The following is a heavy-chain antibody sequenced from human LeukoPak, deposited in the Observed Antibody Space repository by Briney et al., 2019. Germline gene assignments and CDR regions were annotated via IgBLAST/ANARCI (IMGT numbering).Heavy chain of an antibody. D-gene: IGHD7-27*01. CDR1: GGTFSSYA. CDR3: AKDPLGIGPAFEI. V-gene: IGHV1-69*01. J-gene: IGHJ3*02. Sequence: SVKVSCKASGGTFSSYAISWVRQAPGQGLEWMGGIIPIFGTANYAQKFQGRVTITADESTSTAYMELSSLRSEDTAVYYCAKDPLGIGPAFEIWGLGTMVTVSS. CDR2: IIPIFGTA.